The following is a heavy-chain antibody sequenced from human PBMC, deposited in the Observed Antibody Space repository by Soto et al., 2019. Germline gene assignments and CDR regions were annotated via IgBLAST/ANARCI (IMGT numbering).Heavy chain of an antibody. V-gene: IGHV3-74*01. D-gene: IGHD6-19*01. Sequence: EVQLVESGGGLVQPGGSLRLSCAASGFTFSSYWMHWVRQAPGKGLVLVSRINSDGSSTSYADSVKGRFTISRDNAKNTLYLQMNSLRAEDTAVYDCARDSGYSSGWYDWNFDYWGQGTLVTVSS. CDR2: INSDGSST. CDR1: GFTFSSYW. J-gene: IGHJ4*02. CDR3: ARDSGYSSGWYDWNFDY.